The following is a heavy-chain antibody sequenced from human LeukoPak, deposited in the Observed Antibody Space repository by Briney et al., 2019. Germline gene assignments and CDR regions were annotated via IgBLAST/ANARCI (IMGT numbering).Heavy chain of an antibody. CDR1: GYTFTSYD. Sequence: ASLKVSCKASGYTFTSYDINWVRQATGQGLEWMGWMNPNSGNTGYAQKFQGRVTTTRNTSISTAYMELSSLRSEDTAVYYCARGVYYGSGSYYNPFDYWGQGTLVTVSS. V-gene: IGHV1-8*01. D-gene: IGHD3-10*01. CDR3: ARGVYYGSGSYYNPFDY. J-gene: IGHJ4*01. CDR2: MNPNSGNT.